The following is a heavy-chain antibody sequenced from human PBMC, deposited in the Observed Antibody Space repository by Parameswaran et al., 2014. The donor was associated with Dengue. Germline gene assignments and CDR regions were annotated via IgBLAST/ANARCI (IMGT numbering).Heavy chain of an antibody. Sequence: WVRQAPGQGLEWMGWINPNSGGTNYAQKFQGRVTMTRDTSISTAYMELSRLRSDDTAVYYCALDPDIVVVVAADSYWGQGTLVTVSS. D-gene: IGHD2-15*01. J-gene: IGHJ4*02. CDR2: INPNSGGT. V-gene: IGHV1-2*02. CDR3: ALDPDIVVVVAADSY.